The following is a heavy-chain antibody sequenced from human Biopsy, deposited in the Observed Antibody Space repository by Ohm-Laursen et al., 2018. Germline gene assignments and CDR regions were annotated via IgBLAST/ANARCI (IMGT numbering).Heavy chain of an antibody. J-gene: IGHJ5*02. D-gene: IGHD3-3*01. CDR2: INAYNGNT. Sequence: ASVTVSCKASGYTFTNYGISWVRQAPGQGLEWMGWINAYNGNTNYAQKLQGRVTMTTDTSTSTAYMELRSLRSDDTALYYCARDRTPYYDFWSGKSFDNWFDPWGQGTLVTVSS. V-gene: IGHV1-18*01. CDR1: GYTFTNYG. CDR3: ARDRTPYYDFWSGKSFDNWFDP.